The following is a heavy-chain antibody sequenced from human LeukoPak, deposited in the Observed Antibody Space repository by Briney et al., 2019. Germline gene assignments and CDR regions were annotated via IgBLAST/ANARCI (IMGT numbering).Heavy chain of an antibody. Sequence: GGSLRLSCAASGFTFSNAWMSWVRQAPGKGLEWVGRIKSKIDGGTTDYATPAKGRLTMSRDDSKDTVYLQMNNLKTEDSGVYYCTTDVAAFEIWGRGTTVTVSS. CDR2: IKSKIDGGTT. J-gene: IGHJ3*02. CDR3: TTDVAAFEI. CDR1: GFTFSNAW. V-gene: IGHV3-15*01.